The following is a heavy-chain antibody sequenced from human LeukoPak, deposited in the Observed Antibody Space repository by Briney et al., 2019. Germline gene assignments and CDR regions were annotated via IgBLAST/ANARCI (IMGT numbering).Heavy chain of an antibody. Sequence: PGGSLRLSCAASGFTVSSNYMSWVRQAPGKGLEWVSVIYRGGSTDYADSVKGRFTISRDNSKNTLYLQMNSLRAEDTAVYFCVRGYSFGPYGMDVWGQGTTVTVSS. CDR3: VRGYSFGPYGMDV. D-gene: IGHD2-15*01. J-gene: IGHJ6*02. V-gene: IGHV3-53*05. CDR1: GFTVSSNY. CDR2: IYRGGST.